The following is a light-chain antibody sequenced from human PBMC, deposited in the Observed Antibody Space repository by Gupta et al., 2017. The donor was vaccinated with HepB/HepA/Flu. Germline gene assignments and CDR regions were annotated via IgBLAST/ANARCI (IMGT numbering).Light chain of an antibody. Sequence: DIQMTQSPSSLSASIGDRVTITCRASQSISSYLNWYQQKPGNAPNLLFYAASSLQSVVPSRFRCSGSGTDFPLTIHSLQPEDFATYYCQQSYSTFTFGPGTKVDIK. J-gene: IGKJ3*01. CDR3: QQSYSTFT. CDR1: QSISSY. V-gene: IGKV1-39*01. CDR2: AAS.